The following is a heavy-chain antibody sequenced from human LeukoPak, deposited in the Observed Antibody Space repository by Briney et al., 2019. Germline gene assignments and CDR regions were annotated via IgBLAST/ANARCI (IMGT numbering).Heavy chain of an antibody. J-gene: IGHJ4*02. CDR1: GGSISSSSYY. CDR2: IYYSGST. CDR3: ARPLRLGELSLAY. V-gene: IGHV4-39*01. D-gene: IGHD3-16*02. Sequence: SGTLSLTCTASGGSISSSSYYWGWIRQPPGKGLEWIGSIYYSGSTYYNPSLKSRVTISVDTSKNQFSLKLSSVTAADTAVYYCARPLRLGELSLAYWGQGTLVTVSS.